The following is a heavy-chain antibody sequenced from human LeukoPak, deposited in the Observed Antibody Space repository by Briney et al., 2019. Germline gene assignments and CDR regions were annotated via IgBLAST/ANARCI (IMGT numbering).Heavy chain of an antibody. CDR2: INHSGST. CDR1: GGSFSGYY. CDR3: ARPLGRYGSGSYYPT. V-gene: IGHV4-34*01. D-gene: IGHD3-10*01. Sequence: SETLSLTCAVYGGSFSGYYWSWIRQPPGKGLEWIGEINHSGSTNYNPSLKSRVTISVDTFKNQFSLKLSSVTAADTAVYYCARPLGRYGSGSYYPTWGQGTLVTVSS. J-gene: IGHJ5*02.